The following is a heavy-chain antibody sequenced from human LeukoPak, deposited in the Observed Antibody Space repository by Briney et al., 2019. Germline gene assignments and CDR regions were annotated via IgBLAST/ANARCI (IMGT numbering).Heavy chain of an antibody. CDR2: IWYDGSNK. V-gene: IGHV3-33*08. CDR1: GFTFSDYY. CDR3: ARAEDYYDSSGYYAY. Sequence: PGGSLRLSCAASGFTFSDYYMSWIRQAPGKGLEWVSVIWYDGSNKYYADSVKGRFTISRDNSKNTLYLQMNSLRAEDTAVYYCARAEDYYDSSGYYAYWGQGTLVTVSS. J-gene: IGHJ4*02. D-gene: IGHD3-22*01.